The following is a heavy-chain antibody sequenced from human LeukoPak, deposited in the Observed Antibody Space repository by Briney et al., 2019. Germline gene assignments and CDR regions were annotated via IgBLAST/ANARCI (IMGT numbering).Heavy chain of an antibody. CDR3: AKVLSPEVATIRPDAFDI. CDR2: ILYDETNE. D-gene: IGHD5-12*01. CDR1: RFTFSSYG. Sequence: PGGSLILSCEVSRFTFSSYGMRWVRQAPGKGRGWVAVILYDETNEYYTDSVKGRFTISTDNSNTTLYLQMNSLRAEDTAVYYCAKVLSPEVATIRPDAFDIWGQGTMVTVSS. J-gene: IGHJ3*02. V-gene: IGHV3-30*19.